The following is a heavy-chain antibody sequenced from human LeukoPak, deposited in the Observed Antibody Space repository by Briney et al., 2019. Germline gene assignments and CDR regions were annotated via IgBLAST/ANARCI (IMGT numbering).Heavy chain of an antibody. J-gene: IGHJ4*02. Sequence: GGSLRLSCAASGFTFSSYEMNWVRQAPGEGLEWASAISGSGGSTYYADSVKGRFTISRDNSKNTLYLQMNSLRAEDTAVYYCAKDQTNIVGADGADYWGQGTLVTVSS. CDR2: ISGSGGST. V-gene: IGHV3-23*01. CDR3: AKDQTNIVGADGADY. D-gene: IGHD1-26*01. CDR1: GFTFSSYE.